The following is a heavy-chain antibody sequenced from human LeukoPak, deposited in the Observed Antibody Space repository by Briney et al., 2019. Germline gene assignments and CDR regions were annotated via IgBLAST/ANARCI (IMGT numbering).Heavy chain of an antibody. D-gene: IGHD6-6*01. V-gene: IGHV1-69*05. Sequence: SVKVSCKASGGTFSSYAISWVRQAPGQGLEWMGRIIPIFGTANYAQKFQGRVTITTDESTSTAYMELSSLRSEDTAVYYCASGIAARLLYPFDYWGQGTLVAVSS. CDR1: GGTFSSYA. CDR2: IIPIFGTA. CDR3: ASGIAARLLYPFDY. J-gene: IGHJ4*02.